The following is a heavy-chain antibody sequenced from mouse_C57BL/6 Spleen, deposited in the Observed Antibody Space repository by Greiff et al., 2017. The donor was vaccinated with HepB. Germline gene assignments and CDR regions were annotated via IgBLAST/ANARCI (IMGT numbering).Heavy chain of an antibody. J-gene: IGHJ3*01. Sequence: EVQRVESGGGLVKPGGSLKLSCAASGFTFSDYGMHWVRQAPEKGLEWVAYISSGSSTIYYADTVKGRFTISRDNAKNTLFLQMTSLRSEDTAMYYCARFLYYYGSSSFAYWGQGTLVTVSA. CDR1: GFTFSDYG. D-gene: IGHD1-1*01. CDR3: ARFLYYYGSSSFAY. CDR2: ISSGSSTI. V-gene: IGHV5-17*01.